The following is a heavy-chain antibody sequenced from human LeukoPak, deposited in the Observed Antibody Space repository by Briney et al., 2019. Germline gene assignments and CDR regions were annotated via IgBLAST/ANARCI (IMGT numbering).Heavy chain of an antibody. V-gene: IGHV4-59*08. CDR2: IYYSGST. Sequence: SETLSLTCTVSGGSISSYYWSWIRQPPGKGLEWIGYIYYSGSTNYNPSLKNRVTISVDTSKNQFSLKLSSVTAADTAVYYCARQSGYSSGWYVKYWGQGTLVTVSS. CDR3: ARQSGYSSGWYVKY. D-gene: IGHD6-19*01. CDR1: GGSISSYY. J-gene: IGHJ4*02.